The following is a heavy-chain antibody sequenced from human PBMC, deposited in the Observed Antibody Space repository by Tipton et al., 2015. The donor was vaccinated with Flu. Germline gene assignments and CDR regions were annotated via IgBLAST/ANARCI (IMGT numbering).Heavy chain of an antibody. CDR3: AREHPGGWYFFAY. V-gene: IGHV4-59*01. CDR1: GGSISSYY. Sequence: TLSLTCTVSGGSISSYYWSRIRQPPGKGLEWIGYIYYSGSTNYNPSLKSRVTISVDTSKNQFSLKLSSVTAADTAVYYCAREHPGGWYFFAYWGQGTLVPVSS. D-gene: IGHD6-19*01. J-gene: IGHJ4*02. CDR2: IYYSGST.